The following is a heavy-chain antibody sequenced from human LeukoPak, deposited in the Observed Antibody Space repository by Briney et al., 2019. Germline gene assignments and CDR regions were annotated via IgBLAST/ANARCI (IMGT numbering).Heavy chain of an antibody. CDR3: AKDGIAYYDFWSGPYYYGMDV. Sequence: GRSLRLSCAASGFTFSSYGMHWVRQAPGKGLEWVAVISYDGSNKYYADSVKGRFTISRDNSKNTLYLQMNSLRAEDTAVYYCAKDGIAYYDFWSGPYYYGMDVWAKGPRSPSP. CDR2: ISYDGSNK. V-gene: IGHV3-30*18. D-gene: IGHD3-3*01. CDR1: GFTFSSYG. J-gene: IGHJ6*02.